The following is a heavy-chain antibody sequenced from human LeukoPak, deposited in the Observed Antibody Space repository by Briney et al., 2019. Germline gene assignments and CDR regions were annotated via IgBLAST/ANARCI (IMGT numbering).Heavy chain of an antibody. V-gene: IGHV3-30*02. CDR1: GFTFSSYG. CDR3: ARDSPVDIVASS. CDR2: IRYDGSNK. J-gene: IGHJ5*02. Sequence: GGSLRLSCAASGFTFSSYGMHWVRQAPGKGLEWVAVIRYDGSNKYYADSVKGRFTISRDNSKNTLYLQMNSLRAEDTAVYYCARDSPVDIVASSWGQGTLVTVSS. D-gene: IGHD5-12*01.